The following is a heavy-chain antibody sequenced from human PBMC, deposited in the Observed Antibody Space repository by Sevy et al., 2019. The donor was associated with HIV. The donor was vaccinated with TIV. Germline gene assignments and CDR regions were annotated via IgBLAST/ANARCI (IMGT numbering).Heavy chain of an antibody. J-gene: IGHJ4*02. D-gene: IGHD1-26*01. CDR3: ARKSTSYSHFDY. CDR1: GFTFSFYD. CDR2: FGIAGDT. Sequence: GGSLRLSCAASGFTFSFYDMHWVRQATGKGLELVSGFGIAGDTYYAGSVKGRFTISRDNAKNSLYLQMNSLRAGDTAVYYCARKSTSYSHFDYWGQGTLVTVSS. V-gene: IGHV3-13*01.